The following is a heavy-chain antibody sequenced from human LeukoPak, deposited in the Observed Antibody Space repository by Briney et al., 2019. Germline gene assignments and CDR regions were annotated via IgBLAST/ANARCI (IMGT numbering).Heavy chain of an antibody. Sequence: ASVKVSCKASGYTFTGYYMHWVRQAPGQGLEWKGWINPNSGGTNYAQKFQGRVTMTRDTSISTAYMELSRLRSDDTAVYYCARAYYYDSSGLLDPWGQGTLVTVSS. D-gene: IGHD3-22*01. V-gene: IGHV1-2*02. CDR3: ARAYYYDSSGLLDP. J-gene: IGHJ5*02. CDR2: INPNSGGT. CDR1: GYTFTGYY.